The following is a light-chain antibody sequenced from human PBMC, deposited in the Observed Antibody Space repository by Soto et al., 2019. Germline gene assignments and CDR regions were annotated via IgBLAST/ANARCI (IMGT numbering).Light chain of an antibody. J-gene: IGLJ1*01. CDR3: CSYARRSTPYV. CDR2: EGS. V-gene: IGLV2-23*01. CDR1: ISDVGSYNH. Sequence: QSLLTQPASLSGSPGQSITISCTGTISDVGSYNHVSWYQQHPGKAPKLMIYEGSSRPSGVSNRFSGSKSGNTASLTISGLQAEDEADYYCCSYARRSTPYVFGTGTKVNVL.